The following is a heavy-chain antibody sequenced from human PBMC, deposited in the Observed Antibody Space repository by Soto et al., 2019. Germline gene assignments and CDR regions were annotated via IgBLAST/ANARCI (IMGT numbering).Heavy chain of an antibody. CDR2: IYYSGST. CDR3: ARVPAADSNFDY. Sequence: SETLSLTCTVSGGSISSSSYYWGWIRQPPGKGLEWIGSIYYSGSTYYNPSLKSRVTISVDTSKNQFSLKLSSVTAADTAVYYCARVPAADSNFDYWGQGTLVTVSS. CDR1: GGSISSSSYY. V-gene: IGHV4-39*07. D-gene: IGHD2-2*01. J-gene: IGHJ4*02.